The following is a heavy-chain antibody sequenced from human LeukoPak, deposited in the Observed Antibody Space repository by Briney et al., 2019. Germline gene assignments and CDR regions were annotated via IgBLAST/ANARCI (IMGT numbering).Heavy chain of an antibody. V-gene: IGHV3-53*05. J-gene: IGHJ5*02. CDR1: GFTVSSNY. D-gene: IGHD3-9*01. CDR3: ARGGDILTGYYFVGAYNWFDP. CDR2: IYSGGST. Sequence: GGSLRLSCAVSGFTVSSNYTTWVRRAPGKGLEWLAVIYSGGSTYYADSVKGRFTISRDNSRNTLYLQMNSLRAEDTAVYYCARGGDILTGYYFVGAYNWFDPWGQGTLVTVSS.